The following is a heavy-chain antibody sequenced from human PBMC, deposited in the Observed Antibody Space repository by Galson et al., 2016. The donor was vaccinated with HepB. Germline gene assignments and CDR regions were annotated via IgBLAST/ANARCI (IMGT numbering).Heavy chain of an antibody. CDR1: GGFISSGNYY. D-gene: IGHD5-24*01. CDR2: ISTSGST. Sequence: TLSLTCAASGGFISSGNYYWSWIRQPAGKGLEWIGRISTSGSTAYTPSRNGRITVSVATSKNHFSLRLTSVTAADTAIYYCAKQTSYQDGFYIWGQGTLVSVSS. V-gene: IGHV4-61*02. CDR3: AKQTSYQDGFYI. J-gene: IGHJ4*02.